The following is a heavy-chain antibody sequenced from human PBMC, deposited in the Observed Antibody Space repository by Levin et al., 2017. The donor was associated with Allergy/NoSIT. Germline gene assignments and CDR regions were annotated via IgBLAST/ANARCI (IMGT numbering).Heavy chain of an antibody. CDR3: ASHRMVGLRHDAFDI. J-gene: IGHJ3*02. CDR2: IYPGDSDA. Sequence: PGESLKISCKGSGYNFASHWIGWVRQMPGKGLEWMGIIYPGDSDARYSPSFQGQVTIPVDKSISTAYLQWSSLQASDTAMYFCASHRMVGLRHDAFDIWGPGTMVTVSS. CDR1: GYNFASHW. V-gene: IGHV5-51*01. D-gene: IGHD2-15*01.